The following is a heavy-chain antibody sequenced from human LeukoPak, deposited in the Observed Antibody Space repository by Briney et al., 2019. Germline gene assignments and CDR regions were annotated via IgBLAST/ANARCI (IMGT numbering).Heavy chain of an antibody. CDR1: GFTFSDYY. V-gene: IGHV3-11*01. CDR2: ISSSGSTI. J-gene: IGHJ3*02. Sequence: KPGGSLRLSCAASGFTFSDYYMGWIRQAPGKGLEWVSYISSSGSTIYYADSVKGRFTISRDNAKNSLYLQMNSLRAEDTAVYYCARGIGAPGIAAAGTGGAFDIWGQGTMVTVSS. CDR3: ARGIGAPGIAAAGTGGAFDI. D-gene: IGHD6-13*01.